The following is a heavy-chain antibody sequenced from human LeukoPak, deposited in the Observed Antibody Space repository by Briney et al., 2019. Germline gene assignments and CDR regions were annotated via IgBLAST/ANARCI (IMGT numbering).Heavy chain of an antibody. J-gene: IGHJ4*02. Sequence: PGGSLGLSCTVSGFTVSSNSISWVRQAPGKGLEWVSFIYSDNTHYSDSVKGRFTISRDNSKNTLYLQMNSLRAEDTAVYYCARRAGAYSHPYDYWGQGTLVTVSS. V-gene: IGHV3-53*01. D-gene: IGHD4/OR15-4a*01. CDR3: ARRAGAYSHPYDY. CDR2: IYSDNT. CDR1: GFTVSSNS.